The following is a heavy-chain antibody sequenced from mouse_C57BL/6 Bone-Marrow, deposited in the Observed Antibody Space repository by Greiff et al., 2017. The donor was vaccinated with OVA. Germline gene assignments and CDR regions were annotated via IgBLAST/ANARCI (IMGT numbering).Heavy chain of an antibody. J-gene: IGHJ2*01. V-gene: IGHV14-4*01. Sequence: EVQLQQSGAELVRPGASVKLSCTASGFNIKDDYMHWVKQRPEQGLEWIGWIDPENGDTESASKFQGKATITADTSSNTAYLQLSSLTSEDTAVYYCTTGRGYFDYWGQGTTLTVSS. CDR2: IDPENGDT. CDR3: TTGRGYFDY. CDR1: GFNIKDDY.